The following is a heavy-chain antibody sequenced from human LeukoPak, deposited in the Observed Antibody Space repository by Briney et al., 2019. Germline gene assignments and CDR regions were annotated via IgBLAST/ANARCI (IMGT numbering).Heavy chain of an antibody. D-gene: IGHD1-7*01. J-gene: IGHJ4*02. CDR2: ISGSGGTI. CDR1: GSTFSSYE. CDR3: ARARNYAEFDY. V-gene: IGHV3-48*03. Sequence: GGSLRLSCAASGSTFSSYEMNWVRQAPGKGLEWVSAISGSGGTIYYADSVKGRFTISRDNAKNSLYLQMNSLRAEDTAVYYCARARNYAEFDYWGQGTLVTVSS.